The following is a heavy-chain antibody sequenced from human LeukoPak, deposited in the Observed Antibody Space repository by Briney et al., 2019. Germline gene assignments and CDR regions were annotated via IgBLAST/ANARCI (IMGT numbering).Heavy chain of an antibody. CDR3: ARAWLRLNPYFDY. D-gene: IGHD5-12*01. V-gene: IGHV1-2*02. Sequence: ASVKVSCKASGGTFSSYAISWVRQAPGQGLEWMGWINPNSGGTNYAQKFQGRVTMTRDTSISTSYMELSRLRSDDTAVYYCARAWLRLNPYFDYWGQGTLVTVSS. CDR2: INPNSGGT. J-gene: IGHJ4*02. CDR1: GGTFSSYA.